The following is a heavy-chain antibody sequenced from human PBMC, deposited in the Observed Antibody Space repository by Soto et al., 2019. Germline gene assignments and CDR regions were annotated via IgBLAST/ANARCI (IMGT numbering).Heavy chain of an antibody. CDR2: ISTSTTYI. D-gene: IGHD2-15*01. V-gene: IGHV3-11*05. CDR3: ARDRGAYCSGGKCDSGAFFDY. J-gene: IGHJ4*02. CDR1: GFSFTDFY. Sequence: QVQLVESGGGLVKPGGSLRLSCAASGFSFTDFYMNWIRQVPGKGLEWVALISTSTTYIKYADSVKGRFTISRDNAKNSLYLQMSSLRAEDTAVYYCARDRGAYCSGGKCDSGAFFDYWGRGTLVNVSS.